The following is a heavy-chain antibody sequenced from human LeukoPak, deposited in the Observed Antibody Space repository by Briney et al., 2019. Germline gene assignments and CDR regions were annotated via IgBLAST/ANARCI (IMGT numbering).Heavy chain of an antibody. CDR1: GCSISTYY. V-gene: IGHV4-59*01. J-gene: IGHJ4*02. CDR2: IYDSGST. Sequence: PSETLSLTCIVSGCSISTYYWSWIRQPPGKGLEWVGYIYDSGSTKYNPSLKSRVTISEDTSKRQFSLKLRSVTAADTAVYYCARVVRSYCSSTSCYIDYWGQGTLVTVSS. D-gene: IGHD2-2*02. CDR3: ARVVRSYCSSTSCYIDY.